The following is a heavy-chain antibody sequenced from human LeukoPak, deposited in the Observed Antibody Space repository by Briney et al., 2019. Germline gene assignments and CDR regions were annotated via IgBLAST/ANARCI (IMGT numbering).Heavy chain of an antibody. CDR3: ARDRTREQWLLAGNYYYYYGMDV. Sequence: GASVKVSCKASGGTFSSYAISWVRQAPGQGLEWMGWISAYNGNTNYAQKLQGRVTMTTDTSTSTAYMELRSLRSDDTAVYYCARDRTREQWLLAGNYYYYYGMDVWGQGTTVTVSS. V-gene: IGHV1-18*01. D-gene: IGHD6-19*01. CDR1: GGTFSSYA. CDR2: ISAYNGNT. J-gene: IGHJ6*02.